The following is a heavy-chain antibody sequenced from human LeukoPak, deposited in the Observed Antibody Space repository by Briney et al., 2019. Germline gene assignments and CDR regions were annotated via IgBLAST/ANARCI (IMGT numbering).Heavy chain of an antibody. CDR3: ARVHKTSGWYDYYYMDV. Sequence: GGSLRLSCAAPGFTFDDYGMSWVRQAPGEGLEWVSGINWNGGSTGYADSVKGRFTISRDNAKNSLYLQMNSLRAEDTALYYCARVHKTSGWYDYYYMDVWGKGTTVTVSS. CDR1: GFTFDDYG. CDR2: INWNGGST. D-gene: IGHD6-19*01. V-gene: IGHV3-20*04. J-gene: IGHJ6*03.